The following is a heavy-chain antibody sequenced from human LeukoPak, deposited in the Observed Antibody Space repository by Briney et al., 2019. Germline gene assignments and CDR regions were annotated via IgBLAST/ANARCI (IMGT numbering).Heavy chain of an antibody. J-gene: IGHJ4*02. CDR1: GGSFSGYY. D-gene: IGHD3-9*01. Sequence: PSETLSLTCAVYGGSFSGYYWSWIRQPPGKGLEWIGEVNHSGSTNYNPSLKSRVTISVDTSKNQFSLKLSSVTAADTAVYYCARSYYNILTGYLLFDFWGQGTLVPVSS. V-gene: IGHV4-34*01. CDR3: ARSYYNILTGYLLFDF. CDR2: VNHSGST.